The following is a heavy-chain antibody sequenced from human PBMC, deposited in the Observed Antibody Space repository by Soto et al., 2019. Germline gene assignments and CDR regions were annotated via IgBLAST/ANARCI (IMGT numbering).Heavy chain of an antibody. V-gene: IGHV3-30-3*01. CDR3: AREQRGYSYSGLDY. D-gene: IGHD5-18*01. J-gene: IGHJ4*02. CDR2: ISYDGSNK. Sequence: GGSLRLSCAASGFTFSSYAMHWVRQAPGKGLEWVAVISYDGSNKYYADSVKGRFTISRDNSKNTLYLQMNSLRAEDTAVYYCAREQRGYSYSGLDYWGQGTLVTVSS. CDR1: GFTFSSYA.